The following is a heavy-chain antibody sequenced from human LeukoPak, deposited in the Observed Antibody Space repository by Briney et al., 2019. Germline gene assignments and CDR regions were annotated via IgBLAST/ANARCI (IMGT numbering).Heavy chain of an antibody. CDR3: TRLGNYDSRGYYYY. V-gene: IGHV3-73*01. CDR1: GFTFSGSA. D-gene: IGHD3-22*01. CDR2: IRSKANSYAT. J-gene: IGHJ4*02. Sequence: PGGSLRLSCAASGFTFSGSAMHWVRQASGKGLELVGRIRSKANSYATAYAASVKGRFTISRDDSKNTAYLQMNSLKIEDTAVYYCTRLGNYDSRGYYYYWGQGTLVTVSS.